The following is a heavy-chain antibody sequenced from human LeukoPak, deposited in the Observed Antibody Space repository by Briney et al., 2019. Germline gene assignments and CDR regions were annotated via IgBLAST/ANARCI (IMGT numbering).Heavy chain of an antibody. CDR1: GFTFNSYD. CDR3: ARAAGKENGYDFWFEH. J-gene: IGHJ5*02. Sequence: GGSLRLSCAASGFTFNSYDMHWVRQAPGKGLEWVAVISHDGGKQYYADSVKGRFTISRDNSKSTLYLQMNSLRAEDTAVYYCARAAGKENGYDFWFEHWGQGTLVTVSS. CDR2: ISHDGGKQ. D-gene: IGHD3-3*01. V-gene: IGHV3-30*04.